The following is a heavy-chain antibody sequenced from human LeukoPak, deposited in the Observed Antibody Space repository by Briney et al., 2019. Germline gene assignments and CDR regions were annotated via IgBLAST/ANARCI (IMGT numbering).Heavy chain of an antibody. V-gene: IGHV3-48*01. D-gene: IGHD1-26*01. Sequence: GGSLRLSCAASGFTFSSYGMTWVRQAPGKGLEWVSYISSSSSTIYYADSVKGRFTISRDNAKNSLYLQLNGLRAEDTAVYYCARSLVVGATYPYHWGQGTLVTVSS. CDR2: ISSSSSTI. CDR1: GFTFSSYG. CDR3: ARSLVVGATYPYH. J-gene: IGHJ5*02.